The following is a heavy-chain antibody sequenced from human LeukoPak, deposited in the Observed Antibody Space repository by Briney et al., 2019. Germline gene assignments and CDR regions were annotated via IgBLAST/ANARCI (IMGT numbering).Heavy chain of an antibody. CDR3: ARRPYSNYVTYAFDI. Sequence: SETLSLTCTVSGGSISSSSYYWGWIRQPPGKGLEWIGSISYSGSTYYNPSLRGRVTISGETSKNQFSLKLSSVTAADTAVYYCARRPYSNYVTYAFDIWGQGTMVTVSS. D-gene: IGHD4-11*01. CDR1: GGSISSSSYY. V-gene: IGHV4-39*01. CDR2: ISYSGST. J-gene: IGHJ3*02.